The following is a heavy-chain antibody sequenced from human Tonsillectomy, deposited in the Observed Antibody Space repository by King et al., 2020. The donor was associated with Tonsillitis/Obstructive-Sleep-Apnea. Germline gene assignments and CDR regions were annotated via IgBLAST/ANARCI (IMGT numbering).Heavy chain of an antibody. CDR3: ARTRYGYGYHFDY. CDR2: IYYSGST. J-gene: IGHJ4*02. CDR1: GGSISSYY. Sequence: VQLQESGPGLVKPSETLSLTCTVSGGSISSYYWSWIRQPPGKGLEWIGYIYYSGSTNYNPSLKSRVTISVDTSKNQFSLKLSSVTAADTAGYYCARTRYGYGYHFDYWGQGTLVTVSS. D-gene: IGHD5-18*01. V-gene: IGHV4-59*08.